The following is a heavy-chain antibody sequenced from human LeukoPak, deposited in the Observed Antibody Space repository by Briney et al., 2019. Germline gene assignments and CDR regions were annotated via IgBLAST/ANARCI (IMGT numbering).Heavy chain of an antibody. V-gene: IGHV4-59*08. J-gene: IGHJ3*02. Sequence: PSETLSLTCTVSGGSISSYYWSWIRQPPGKGLEWIGYIYYSGSTNYNPSLKSRVTISVDTSKNQFSLKLSSVTAADTAVYYCARCIRGITLGAFDIWGQGTMVTVSS. CDR2: IYYSGST. CDR3: ARCIRGITLGAFDI. CDR1: GGSISSYY. D-gene: IGHD3-10*01.